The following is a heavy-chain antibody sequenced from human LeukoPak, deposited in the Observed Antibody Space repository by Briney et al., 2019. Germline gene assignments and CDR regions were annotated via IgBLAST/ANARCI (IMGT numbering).Heavy chain of an antibody. CDR1: GGPIGSYY. D-gene: IGHD2-21*02. J-gene: IGHJ5*02. CDR3: ARVTDPRYNWFDP. CDR2: IHSSGST. Sequence: SETLSLTCSVSGGPIGSYYWTWIRQSAGKGPEWIGRIHSSGSTNYNPSLKSRVNMSVDTSKNQFSLKLNSVTAADTAVYYCARVTDPRYNWFDPWGQGTLVTVSS. V-gene: IGHV4-4*07.